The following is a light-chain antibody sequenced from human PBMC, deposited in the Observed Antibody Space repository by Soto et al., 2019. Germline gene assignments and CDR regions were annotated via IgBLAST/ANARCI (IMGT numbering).Light chain of an antibody. V-gene: IGLV2-14*01. CDR1: SSDIGAYDY. CDR3: SSFTTTSTHV. Sequence: QSALTQPASLSGSPGQSITISCTGTSSDIGAYDYVSWFQQHPGKAPKLMISEVNNRPSGVSNSFSGSKSGNTAYLTISGLQVEDEAAYFCSSFTTTSTHVFGTGTTVTVL. CDR2: EVN. J-gene: IGLJ1*01.